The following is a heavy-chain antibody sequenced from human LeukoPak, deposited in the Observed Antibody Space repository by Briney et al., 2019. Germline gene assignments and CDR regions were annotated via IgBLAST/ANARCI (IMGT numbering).Heavy chain of an antibody. V-gene: IGHV1-8*01. D-gene: IGHD3-10*01. Sequence: ASVKVSCKASGYTFTSYDINWVRQATGQGLEWMGWMNPNSGNTGYAQKLQGRVTMTTDTSTSTAYMELRSLRSDDTAVYYCARVQTLELAAFDIWGQGTMVTVSS. CDR2: MNPNSGNT. J-gene: IGHJ3*02. CDR3: ARVQTLELAAFDI. CDR1: GYTFTSYD.